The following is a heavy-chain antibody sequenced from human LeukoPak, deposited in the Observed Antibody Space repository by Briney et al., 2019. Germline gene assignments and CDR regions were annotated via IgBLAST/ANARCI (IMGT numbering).Heavy chain of an antibody. D-gene: IGHD5-12*01. CDR1: GYTFTSYG. Sequence: ASVKVSCKASGYTFTSYGISWVRQAPGQGLEWMGWINPNSGGTNYAQKFQGRVTMTRDTSISTAYMELSRLRSDDTAVYYCARGTTADIDYWGQGTLVTVSS. CDR2: INPNSGGT. V-gene: IGHV1-2*02. J-gene: IGHJ4*02. CDR3: ARGTTADIDY.